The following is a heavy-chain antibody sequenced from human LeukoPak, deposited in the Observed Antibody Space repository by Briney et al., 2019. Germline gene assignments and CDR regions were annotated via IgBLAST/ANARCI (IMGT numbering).Heavy chain of an antibody. V-gene: IGHV3-7*03. CDR1: GFIFRDFS. D-gene: IGHD6-13*01. CDR3: ARDLMGIAYRGAFYY. Sequence: GGSLRLSCSVSGFIFRDFSMSWVRQAPGKGLEWMAEMNEYGSEIFYVDSVKGRFTISRDNAKNSLYLQMNSLRAEDTAVYYCARDLMGIAYRGAFYYWGQGTLVTVSS. CDR2: MNEYGSEI. J-gene: IGHJ4*02.